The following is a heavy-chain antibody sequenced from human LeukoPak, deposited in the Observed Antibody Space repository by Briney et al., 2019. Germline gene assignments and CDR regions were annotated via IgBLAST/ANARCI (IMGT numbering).Heavy chain of an antibody. V-gene: IGHV3-30*18. CDR1: GFTFSSYG. D-gene: IGHD2-2*02. J-gene: IGHJ4*02. CDR3: AKDFSIVVVPAAIWPYYFDY. CDR2: ISYDGSNK. Sequence: GRSLRLSCAASGFTFSSYGMHWVRQAPGKGLEGVAVISYDGSNKYYADSVKGRFTISRDNSKNTLYLQMNSLRAEDTAVYYCAKDFSIVVVPAAIWPYYFDYWGQGTLVTVSS.